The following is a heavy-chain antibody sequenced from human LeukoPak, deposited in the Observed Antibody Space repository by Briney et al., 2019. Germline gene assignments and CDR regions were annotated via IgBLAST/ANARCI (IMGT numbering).Heavy chain of an antibody. CDR1: GGSISSSSYY. J-gene: IGHJ4*02. Sequence: SETLSLTCTVSGGSISSSSYYWGWIRQPPGKGLEWIGSIYYSGSTYYNPSHKSRVTISVDTSKNQFSLKLSSVTAADTAVYYCARKGDIWSGYYQTTFDYWGQGTLVTVSS. V-gene: IGHV4-39*01. CDR2: IYYSGST. D-gene: IGHD3-3*01. CDR3: ARKGDIWSGYYQTTFDY.